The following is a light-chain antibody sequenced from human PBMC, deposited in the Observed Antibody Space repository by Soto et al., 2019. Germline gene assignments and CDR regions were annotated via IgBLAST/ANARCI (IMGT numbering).Light chain of an antibody. J-gene: IGKJ1*01. CDR2: GAS. CDR1: QSVSGN. V-gene: IGKV3-15*01. CDR3: QQYNNWPPWT. Sequence: PGERATVSCRASQSVSGNLAWYQQRPGQAPRLLIYGASTRATGIPARFSGSGSGTEFTLTISSLQSEDFAVYYCQQYNNWPPWTFGQGTKVEIK.